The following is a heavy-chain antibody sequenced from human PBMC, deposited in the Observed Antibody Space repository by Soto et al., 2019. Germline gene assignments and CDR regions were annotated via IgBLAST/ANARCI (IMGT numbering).Heavy chain of an antibody. CDR1: GGSISSFY. D-gene: IGHD3-22*01. Sequence: SETLCVTCTVSGGSISSFYCSWIMKPPGKGLEWIGYIYYSGSTNYNPSLKSRVTISVDTSKNQFSLKLSSVTAADTAVYYCARQQYYYDSSGYYSIDYWGQGTLVTVSS. CDR2: IYYSGST. V-gene: IGHV4-59*08. CDR3: ARQQYYYDSSGYYSIDY. J-gene: IGHJ4*02.